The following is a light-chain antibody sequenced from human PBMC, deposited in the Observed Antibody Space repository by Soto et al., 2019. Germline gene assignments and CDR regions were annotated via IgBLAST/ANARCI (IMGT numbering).Light chain of an antibody. J-gene: IGKJ4*01. CDR1: QDIYNW. CDR3: QQYSIYPIT. Sequence: DIQMTQSPSTQSASVGDRVTITCRASQDIYNWLAWYQQKPGRAPRLLIYKTAGLESGVPSRFSGSGSGTEYTLTISSLQPDDFATYYCQQYSIYPITFGGGTKLDIK. V-gene: IGKV1-5*03. CDR2: KTA.